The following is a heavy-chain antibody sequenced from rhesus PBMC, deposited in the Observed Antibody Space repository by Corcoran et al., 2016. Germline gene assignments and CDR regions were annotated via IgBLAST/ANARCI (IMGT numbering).Heavy chain of an antibody. Sequence: QVQLQESGPGLVKPSETLSLTCAVSGYSISSGYYWGWIRQPPGKGLEYIWYISGSSGSTYYNPSLKSRVTFLKDTSKNQFSLKLSSVTAADTAVYYCARRRQLASFDYWGQGVLVTVSS. D-gene: IGHD6-25*01. CDR3: ARRRQLASFDY. J-gene: IGHJ4*01. CDR2: ISGSSGST. V-gene: IGHV4-99*01. CDR1: GYSISSGYY.